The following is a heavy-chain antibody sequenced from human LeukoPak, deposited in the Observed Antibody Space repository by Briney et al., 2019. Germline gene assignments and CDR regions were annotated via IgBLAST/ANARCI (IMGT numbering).Heavy chain of an antibody. V-gene: IGHV3-30*02. J-gene: IGHJ4*02. Sequence: PGGSLRLSCAASGFTFSSYGMHWVRQAPGKGLEWVAFIRYDGSNKYYADSVKGRFTISRDNSKNTLYLQMNSLRAEDTAVYYCVKDGGYENFLGEPGYWGQGTLVTVSS. CDR2: IRYDGSNK. CDR1: GFTFSSYG. D-gene: IGHD3-16*01. CDR3: VKDGGYENFLGEPGY.